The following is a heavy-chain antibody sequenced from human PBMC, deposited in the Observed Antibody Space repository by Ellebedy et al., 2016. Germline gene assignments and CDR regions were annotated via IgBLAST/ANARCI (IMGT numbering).Heavy chain of an antibody. J-gene: IGHJ4*02. Sequence: GESLKISXAASGFTFSSYSMNWVRQAPGKGLEWVSYISSSSSTIYYADSVKGRFTISRDNAKNSLYLQMNSLRAEDTAVYYCARDRIQDYWGQGTLVTVSS. D-gene: IGHD2/OR15-2a*01. CDR2: ISSSSSTI. CDR1: GFTFSSYS. V-gene: IGHV3-48*01. CDR3: ARDRIQDY.